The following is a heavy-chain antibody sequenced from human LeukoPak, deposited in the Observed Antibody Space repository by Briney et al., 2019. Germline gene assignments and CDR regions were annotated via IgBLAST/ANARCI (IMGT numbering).Heavy chain of an antibody. D-gene: IGHD1-26*01. Sequence: GGSLRLSCAASGFTFSTYGMNWVRQAPGKGLEWVSAISGSGGSTYYADSVKGRFTISGDNSKNTLYLQMNSLRAEDTAVYYCAKRGAEVGATVAPGDYWGQGTLVTVSS. CDR2: ISGSGGST. CDR3: AKRGAEVGATVAPGDY. J-gene: IGHJ4*02. V-gene: IGHV3-23*01. CDR1: GFTFSTYG.